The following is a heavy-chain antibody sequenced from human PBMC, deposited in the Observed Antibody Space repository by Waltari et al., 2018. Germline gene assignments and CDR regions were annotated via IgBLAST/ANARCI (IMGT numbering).Heavy chain of an antibody. CDR2: INTNTGNP. D-gene: IGHD2-2*01. Sequence: QVQLVQSGSELKKPGASVKVSCKASGYTFTNYAINWLRQAPGQGLELMGWINTNTGNPTYVHGLTGRFVFSLDTSVSTAYLQINSLKADDTAVYYCAREVVPAATIVVNWFDPWGQGTLVTVSS. CDR1: GYTFTNYA. J-gene: IGHJ5*02. CDR3: AREVVPAATIVVNWFDP. V-gene: IGHV7-4-1*02.